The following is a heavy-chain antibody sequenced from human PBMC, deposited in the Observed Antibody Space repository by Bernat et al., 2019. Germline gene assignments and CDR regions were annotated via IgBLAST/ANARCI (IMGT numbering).Heavy chain of an antibody. CDR2: INHSGST. V-gene: IGHV4-34*01. D-gene: IGHD3-10*01. CDR1: GGSFSGYY. J-gene: IGHJ6*02. Sequence: QLQQWGAGLLKPSETLSLTCAVYGGSFSGYYWSWIRQPPGKGLEWIGEINHSGSTNYNPSLKSRVTISVDTSKNQFSLKLSSVTAADTAVYYCARGYYYGSGSYYNYYYYYGMDVWGQGTTVTVSS. CDR3: ARGYYYGSGSYYNYYYYYGMDV.